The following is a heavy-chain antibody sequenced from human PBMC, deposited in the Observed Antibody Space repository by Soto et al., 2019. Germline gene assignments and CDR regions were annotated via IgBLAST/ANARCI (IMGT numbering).Heavy chain of an antibody. D-gene: IGHD6-13*01. V-gene: IGHV4-59*01. Sequence: XETLSLTCTVSGASINDFYGSWIRQTAGKGLEWVGFMYYSETTKYNPSLKGRVNMSLDTSKNQVSLHLKSVTAADTAVYYCARANSSTWYKLEYKWFDPWGQGTQVTVSS. CDR1: GASINDFY. CDR3: ARANSSTWYKLEYKWFDP. CDR2: MYYSETT. J-gene: IGHJ5*02.